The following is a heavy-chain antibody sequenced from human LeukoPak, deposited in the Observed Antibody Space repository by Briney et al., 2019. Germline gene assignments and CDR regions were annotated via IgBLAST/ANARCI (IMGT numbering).Heavy chain of an antibody. V-gene: IGHV3-53*01. CDR2: IYSRGGT. CDR3: ARGNFWSGYYLDY. CDR1: GVTVNSNY. J-gene: IGHJ4*02. D-gene: IGHD3-3*01. Sequence: GGSLRLSCAASGVTVNSNYINWVRQAPGKGLEWVSVIYSRGGTNYADSVKGRFTISRDDSKNTVFLQMNSLRVEDTAFYYCARGNFWSGYYLDYWGQGTLVTVSS.